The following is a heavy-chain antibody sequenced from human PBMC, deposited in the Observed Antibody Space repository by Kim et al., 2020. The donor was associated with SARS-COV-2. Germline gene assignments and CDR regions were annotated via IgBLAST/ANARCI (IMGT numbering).Heavy chain of an antibody. J-gene: IGHJ4*02. CDR1: GYSISSGYY. Sequence: SETLSLTCTVSGYSISSGYYWGWIRQPPGKGLEWIGSIYHSGSTYYNPSLKSRVTISVDTSKNQFSLKLSSVTAADTAVYYCARDGGATGDYWGQGTLVTVSS. CDR2: IYHSGST. V-gene: IGHV4-38-2*02. D-gene: IGHD5-12*01. CDR3: ARDGGATGDY.